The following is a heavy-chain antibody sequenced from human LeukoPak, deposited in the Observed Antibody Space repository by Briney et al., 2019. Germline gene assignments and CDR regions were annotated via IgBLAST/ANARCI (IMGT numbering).Heavy chain of an antibody. Sequence: SVTVSCKASGGTFSSYAISWVRQAPGQGLEWMGGIIPIFGTANYAQKFQGRVTITADESTSTAYMELSSLRSEDTAVYYCARDRAFYGSGSYYDYWGQGTLVTVSS. V-gene: IGHV1-69*13. CDR3: ARDRAFYGSGSYYDY. J-gene: IGHJ4*02. CDR2: IIPIFGTA. CDR1: GGTFSSYA. D-gene: IGHD3-10*01.